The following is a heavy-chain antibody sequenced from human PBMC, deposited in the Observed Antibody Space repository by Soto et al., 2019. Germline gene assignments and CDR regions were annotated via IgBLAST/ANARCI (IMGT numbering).Heavy chain of an antibody. V-gene: IGHV1-18*04. J-gene: IGHJ4*02. CDR1: GYTFTSYG. Sequence: QVQLVQSGAEVKKPGASVKVSCKASGYTFTSYGISWVRQAPGQGLEWMGWISAYNGNTNYAQKLQGRVTMTTDTPTSPAYMELRSLRSDDTAVYYCARVYPLEMATTQGFAYWGQGTLVTVSS. D-gene: IGHD5-12*01. CDR3: ARVYPLEMATTQGFAY. CDR2: ISAYNGNT.